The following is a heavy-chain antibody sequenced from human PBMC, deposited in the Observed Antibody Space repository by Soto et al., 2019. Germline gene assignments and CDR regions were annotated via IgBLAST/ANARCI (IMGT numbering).Heavy chain of an antibody. J-gene: IGHJ4*02. D-gene: IGHD3-10*01. CDR2: VGSTASYV. Sequence: PGGSLRLSCAASGFSFSSDNMHWVRQAPGKGLEWVSSVGSTASYVVYADSVKGRFTISRDNANSSLYLQMNSLRAEDTAVYYCVHSHYGSGSFGYWGQGTLVTVSS. CDR3: VHSHYGSGSFGY. CDR1: GFSFSSDN. V-gene: IGHV3-21*01.